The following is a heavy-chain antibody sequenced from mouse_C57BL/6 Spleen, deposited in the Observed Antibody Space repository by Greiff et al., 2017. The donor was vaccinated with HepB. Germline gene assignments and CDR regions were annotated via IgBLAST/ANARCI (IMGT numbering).Heavy chain of an antibody. D-gene: IGHD2-4*01. Sequence: QVQLQQPGAELVKPGASVKLSCKASGYTFTSYWMHWVKQRPGRGLEWIGRIDPNSGGNKYNEKFKSKATLTVDKPSSTAYMQLSSLTSEDSAVYYCARSLYMIRVYYYAMDYWGQGTSVTVSS. V-gene: IGHV1-72*01. J-gene: IGHJ4*01. CDR2: IDPNSGGN. CDR3: ARSLYMIRVYYYAMDY. CDR1: GYTFTSYW.